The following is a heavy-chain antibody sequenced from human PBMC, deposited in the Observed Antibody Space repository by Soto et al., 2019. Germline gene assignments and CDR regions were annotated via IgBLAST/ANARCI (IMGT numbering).Heavy chain of an antibody. CDR2: TSYDGSNK. CDR1: GFTFSSYA. CDR3: ARGGGAQWLVPDY. J-gene: IGHJ4*02. V-gene: IGHV3-30-3*01. Sequence: QVQLVESGGGVVQPGRSLRLSCAASGFTFSSYAIHWVRQAPGKGLEWVAVTSYDGSNKYYADSVKGRFTISRDNSKNTLFLQMNSLGVEDTAVYYCARGGGAQWLVPDYWGQGTLVTVSS. D-gene: IGHD6-19*01.